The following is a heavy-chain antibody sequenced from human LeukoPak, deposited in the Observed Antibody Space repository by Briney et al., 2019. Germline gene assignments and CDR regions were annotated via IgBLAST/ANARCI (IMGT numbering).Heavy chain of an antibody. V-gene: IGHV4-59*13. Sequence: PSETLSLTCTVSGGSISSCYWCWIRQPPGKGLEWLGYIHYSRSNNYSPSLKSRVTISVDTSKNQFSLKLSSVPAADTAVYYCARRKGSGSYQDYYYYMDVWGKGTTVTVSS. CDR3: ARRKGSGSYQDYYYYMDV. J-gene: IGHJ6*03. D-gene: IGHD3-10*01. CDR2: IHYSRSN. CDR1: GGSISSCY.